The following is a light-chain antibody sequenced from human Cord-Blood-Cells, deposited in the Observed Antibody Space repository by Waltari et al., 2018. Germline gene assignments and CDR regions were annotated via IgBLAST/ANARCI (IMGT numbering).Light chain of an antibody. CDR1: QDISNY. Sequence: DIQMTQSPSSLSASVGDRVTITCQASQDISNYLNWYQQKPGKAPKLLIYDASNLETGVPSRFSGSGSVTDFTFTISILQPEDIATYYCQQYDNLPYTFGQGTKLEIK. CDR2: DAS. CDR3: QQYDNLPYT. V-gene: IGKV1-33*01. J-gene: IGKJ2*01.